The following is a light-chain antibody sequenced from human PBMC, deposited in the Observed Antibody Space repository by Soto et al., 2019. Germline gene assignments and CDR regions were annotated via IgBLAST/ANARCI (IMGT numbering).Light chain of an antibody. CDR1: SSDIGSYNL. V-gene: IGLV2-23*02. J-gene: IGLJ3*02. CDR3: CSDAGSGKVV. Sequence: QSALTQPASVSGSLGQSISISCTGTSSDIGSYNLVSWYQQYPGKAPKLMILAVSERPSGVSNRFSGSKSCDTASLTISGLRAEDEDEYYFCSDAGSGKVVFGGGTKLTVL. CDR2: AVS.